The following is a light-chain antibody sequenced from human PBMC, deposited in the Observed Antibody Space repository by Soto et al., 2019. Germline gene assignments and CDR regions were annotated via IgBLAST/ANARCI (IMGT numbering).Light chain of an antibody. CDR2: DAS. CDR3: QQYDSYPLT. Sequence: DIQMTQSPSTLSASIGDRVTITCRASQTIRRWLAWYQQKPEGAPKLLIHDASSLESGVQSRFSASGAGTKFTLTISSLQPDDSATYYCQQYDSYPLTVGGGTKVDIK. CDR1: QTIRRW. V-gene: IGKV1-5*01. J-gene: IGKJ4*01.